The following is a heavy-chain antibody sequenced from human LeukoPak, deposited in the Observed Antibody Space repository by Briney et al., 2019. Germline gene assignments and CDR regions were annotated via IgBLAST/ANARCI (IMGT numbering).Heavy chain of an antibody. CDR2: IAPISGTP. CDR1: GGTFTHFV. J-gene: IGHJ3*01. CDR3: AREGEYYAESGNLIDAADV. D-gene: IGHD3-10*01. Sequence: GASVKVSCKASGGTFTHFVISWLRQAPGQGLEWMGGIAPISGTPVYAQKFQERVNITADTSTNTAYMEMSSLTSEDTAMYYCAREGEYYAESGNLIDAADVWGQGTMVIVSA. V-gene: IGHV1-69*06.